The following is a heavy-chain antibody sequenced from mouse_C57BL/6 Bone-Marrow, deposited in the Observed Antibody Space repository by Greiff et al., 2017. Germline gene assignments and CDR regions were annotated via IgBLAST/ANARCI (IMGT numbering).Heavy chain of an antibody. CDR1: GYTFTSYW. CDR3: AHGNDFYWYFAV. CDR2: IDPNSGGT. Sequence: QVQLQQSGAEFVKPGASVKLSCKAPGYTFTSYWMHWVKQRPGRGLEWNGRIDPNSGGTKDNEKFKSKATLTVDKRSSTAYMQLRSLTSEDSAVYYCAHGNDFYWYFAVWGTGTTVTVTS. D-gene: IGHD2-2*01. J-gene: IGHJ1*03. V-gene: IGHV1-72*01.